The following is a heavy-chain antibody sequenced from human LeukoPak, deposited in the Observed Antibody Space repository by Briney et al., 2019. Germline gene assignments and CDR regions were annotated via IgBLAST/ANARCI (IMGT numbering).Heavy chain of an antibody. CDR1: GDSVSSTSYY. V-gene: IGHV4-39*01. D-gene: IGHD4-23*01. CDR3: ARLRDARWLLEY. J-gene: IGHJ4*02. Sequence: SETLSLTCSVSGDSVSSTSYYWGWLRQPPGKGLEWIASNLYSVKSYYNPSFNSRVTISVDTSNNRLSLRLTSVNAADTAVYYCARLRDARWLLEYWGQGTLVTVSS. CDR2: NLYSVKS.